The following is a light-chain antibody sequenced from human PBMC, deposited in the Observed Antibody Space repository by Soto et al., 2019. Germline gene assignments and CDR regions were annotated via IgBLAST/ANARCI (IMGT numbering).Light chain of an antibody. Sequence: ILLTQSPSSLSASVGDRVTITCRASQSISSYLNWYQQKPGKAPKLLIYAASSLQSGVPSRFSGSGSGTDFTLTISSLQPEDFATYYCQQSYSTPPITFGQGTRLEIK. J-gene: IGKJ5*01. CDR3: QQSYSTPPIT. CDR2: AAS. V-gene: IGKV1-39*01. CDR1: QSISSY.